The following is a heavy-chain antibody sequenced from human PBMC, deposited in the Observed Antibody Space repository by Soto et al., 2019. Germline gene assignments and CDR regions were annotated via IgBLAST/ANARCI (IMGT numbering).Heavy chain of an antibody. CDR3: AREYTAWPLAYGLDV. CDR2: ISSRSDI. Sequence: PGGSLRLSCVGSGFTFSTYSINWVRQAPGKGLEWVSSISSRSDIYYADSVKGRFTISRDNAKDSVSLQMNSLRAEDTAVYYCAREYTAWPLAYGLDVWGQGTTVTVSS. D-gene: IGHD2-2*02. V-gene: IGHV3-21*01. J-gene: IGHJ6*02. CDR1: GFTFSTYS.